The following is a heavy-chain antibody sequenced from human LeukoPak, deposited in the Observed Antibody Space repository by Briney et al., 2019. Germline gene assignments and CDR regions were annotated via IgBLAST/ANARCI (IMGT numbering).Heavy chain of an antibody. D-gene: IGHD3-10*01. V-gene: IGHV3-48*04. CDR1: GFTFSSYS. Sequence: GGSLRLSCAASGFTFSSYSMNWVRQAPGKGLEWVSYISSSSSTIYYADSVRGRFTISRDNTKNSLYLQMDSLRAEDTAVYYCARKGNAFDFWGQGTMVTVSS. CDR2: ISSSSSTI. J-gene: IGHJ3*01. CDR3: ARKGNAFDF.